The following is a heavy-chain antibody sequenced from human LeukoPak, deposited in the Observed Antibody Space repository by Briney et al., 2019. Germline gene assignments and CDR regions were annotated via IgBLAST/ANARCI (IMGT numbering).Heavy chain of an antibody. CDR3: ARDRMGSSGWYNAFDI. Sequence: GSLRLSCAASGFTFSSYGMHWVRQAPGKGLEWVAVISYDGSNKYYADSVKGRFTISRDNSKNTLYLQMNSLRAEDTAVYYCARDRMGSSGWYNAFDIWGQGTMVTVSS. CDR1: GFTFSSYG. CDR2: ISYDGSNK. J-gene: IGHJ3*02. D-gene: IGHD6-19*01. V-gene: IGHV3-30*19.